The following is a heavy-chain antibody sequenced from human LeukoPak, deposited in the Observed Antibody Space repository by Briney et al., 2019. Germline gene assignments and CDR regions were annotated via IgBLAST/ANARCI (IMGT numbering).Heavy chain of an antibody. Sequence: QSGGSLRLSCAASGFTFRSYWMSWVRQAPGQGLEWVANIKQDGSEKYYVDSVKGRCTISRDNATNSLSLQLNSLRAEDTAVYYCARALRYFDRSAVNDYWGQGTLVTVSS. CDR3: ARALRYFDRSAVNDY. CDR1: GFTFRSYW. CDR2: IKQDGSEK. V-gene: IGHV3-7*01. J-gene: IGHJ4*02. D-gene: IGHD3-9*01.